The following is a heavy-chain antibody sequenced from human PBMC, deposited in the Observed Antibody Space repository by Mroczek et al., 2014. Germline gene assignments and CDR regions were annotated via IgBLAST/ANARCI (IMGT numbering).Heavy chain of an antibody. CDR3: ARDPRDTAITGLFDY. CDR2: ISYDGSNK. V-gene: IGHV3-30-3*01. CDR1: GFTFSSYA. D-gene: IGHD5-18*01. Sequence: QVQLVQSGGGVVQPGRSLRLSCAASGFTFSSYAMHWVRQAPGKGLEWVAVISYDGSNKYYADSVKGRFTISRDNSKNTLYLQMNSLRAEDTAVYYCARDPRDTAITGLFDYWGQGTLVTVSS. J-gene: IGHJ4*02.